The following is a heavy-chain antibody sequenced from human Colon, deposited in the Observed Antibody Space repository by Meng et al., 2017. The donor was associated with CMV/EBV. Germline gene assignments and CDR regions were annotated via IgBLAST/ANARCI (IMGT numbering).Heavy chain of an antibody. CDR1: GFTFSSYG. D-gene: IGHD2-2*01. J-gene: IGHJ1*01. Sequence: GESLKISCAASGFTFSSYGMNWVRQAPGRGLEWVASIVTTGSAVYYADSVKGRFTISRDNAKNSVYLQMNSLRAEDTAIYYCARERIVEVPAAAYFQHWGQGTLVTVSS. V-gene: IGHV3-21*01. CDR3: ARERIVEVPAAAYFQH. CDR2: IVTTGSAV.